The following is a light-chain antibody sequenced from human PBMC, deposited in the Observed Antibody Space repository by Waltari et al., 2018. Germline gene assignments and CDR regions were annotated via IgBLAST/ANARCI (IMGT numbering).Light chain of an antibody. CDR3: QQYNNWPPEDT. CDR1: QSVRRN. V-gene: IGKV3-15*01. Sequence: IVMTQSPATLSVSPAEGATLPCRASQSVRRNLAWYQHKPGQAPRLLIYGASTRATGIPARFSGSGSGTEFTLTISSLQSEDFAFYYCQQYNNWPPEDTFGQGTKLEIK. J-gene: IGKJ2*01. CDR2: GAS.